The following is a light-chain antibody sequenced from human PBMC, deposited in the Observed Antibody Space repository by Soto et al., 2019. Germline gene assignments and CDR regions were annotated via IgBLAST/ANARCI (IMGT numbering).Light chain of an antibody. CDR3: QYSGSASGWT. V-gene: IGKV3-20*01. J-gene: IGKJ1*01. CDR1: QSVSSY. Sequence: TVLTQSPGTLSLSPGERATLSCRARQSVSSYLAWYQQKPGQAPRLLIYGASGRATGIPDRFSGSGSGTDFTLTISRLEPEDFAVYYCQYSGSASGWTFGRGTKVDIK. CDR2: GAS.